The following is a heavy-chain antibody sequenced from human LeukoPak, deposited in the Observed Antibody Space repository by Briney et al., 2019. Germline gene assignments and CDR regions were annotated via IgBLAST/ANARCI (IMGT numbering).Heavy chain of an antibody. CDR2: INGSGGTI. J-gene: IGHJ4*02. Sequence: GGSLRLSCVASGFTFSDYYMSWIRQAPGKGLEWVSSINGSGGTIYSADSVKGRTTISRDNAKNSLYLQMNSLTAEDTAVYYCARVRDTILPYYFDYWGQGILVTVSS. CDR3: ARVRDTILPYYFDY. CDR1: GFTFSDYY. D-gene: IGHD3-3*01. V-gene: IGHV3-11*01.